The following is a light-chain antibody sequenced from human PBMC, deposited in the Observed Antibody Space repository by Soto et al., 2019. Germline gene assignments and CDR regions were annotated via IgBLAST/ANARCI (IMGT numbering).Light chain of an antibody. CDR3: SSYTSSNTLV. J-gene: IGLJ2*01. CDR1: SSDVGAYNY. V-gene: IGLV2-14*01. CDR2: EVS. Sequence: QSALTQPASVSGSPGQSITISCTGTSSDVGAYNYVSWYQQHPGKAPKLMIFEVSDRPSGVSTRFSGSKSGNTASLTISGLQAEDEDDYYCSSYTSSNTLVFGGGTKLTVL.